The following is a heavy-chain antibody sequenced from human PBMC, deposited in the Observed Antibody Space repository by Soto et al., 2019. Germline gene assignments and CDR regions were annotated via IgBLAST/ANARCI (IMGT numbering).Heavy chain of an antibody. D-gene: IGHD2-2*01. Sequence: GGSLRLSCAASGFTFSSYSMNWVRQAPGKGLEWVSSISSSSSYIYYADSVKGRFTISRDNAKNSLYLQMNSLRAEDTAVYYCARDLRGIVVVPAADAFDIWGQGTMVTVSS. CDR3: ARDLRGIVVVPAADAFDI. J-gene: IGHJ3*02. CDR1: GFTFSSYS. CDR2: ISSSSSYI. V-gene: IGHV3-21*01.